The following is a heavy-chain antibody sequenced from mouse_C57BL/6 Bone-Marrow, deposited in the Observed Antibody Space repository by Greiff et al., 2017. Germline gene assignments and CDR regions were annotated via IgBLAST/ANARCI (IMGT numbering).Heavy chain of an antibody. CDR3: ARGGLLWLRRGLDY. CDR2: IYPRSGNT. J-gene: IGHJ2*01. V-gene: IGHV1-81*01. Sequence: VQRVESGAELARPGASVKLSCKASGYTFTSYGISWVKQRTGQGLAWIGEIYPRSGNTYYNEKFKGKATLTADKSSSTAYMELRSLTSEDSAVFFCARGGLLWLRRGLDYWGQGTTLTVSS. CDR1: GYTFTSYG. D-gene: IGHD2-2*01.